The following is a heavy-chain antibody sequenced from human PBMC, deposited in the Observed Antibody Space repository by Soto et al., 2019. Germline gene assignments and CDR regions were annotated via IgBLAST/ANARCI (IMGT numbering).Heavy chain of an antibody. CDR2: ISSNGGST. CDR3: AKEAGYSSGWFGYMDV. V-gene: IGHV3-64D*08. CDR1: GFTFSSYA. J-gene: IGHJ6*03. Sequence: GGSLRLSCSASGFTFSSYAMHWVRQAPGKGLEYVSAISSNGGSTYYADSVKGRFTISRDNSKNTLYLQMNSLRAEDTAVYYCAKEAGYSSGWFGYMDVWGKGTTVTVSS. D-gene: IGHD6-19*01.